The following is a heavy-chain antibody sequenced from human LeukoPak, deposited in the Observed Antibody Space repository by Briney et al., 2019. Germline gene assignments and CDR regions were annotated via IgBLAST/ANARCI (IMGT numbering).Heavy chain of an antibody. Sequence: GGSLRLSCGASGFTFSDYYMSWIRRAPGKGVEWVSYISSSGSTIYYADSVKGRFTIPRDNAKNSLYLQMNSLRVEDTAVYYCAKTARYSYSFVDYWGQGTLVTVSS. CDR3: AKTARYSYSFVDY. D-gene: IGHD5-18*01. CDR2: ISSSGSTI. CDR1: GFTFSDYY. V-gene: IGHV3-11*01. J-gene: IGHJ4*02.